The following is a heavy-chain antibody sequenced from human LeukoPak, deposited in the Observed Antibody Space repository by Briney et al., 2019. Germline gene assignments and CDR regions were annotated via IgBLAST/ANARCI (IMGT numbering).Heavy chain of an antibody. J-gene: IGHJ3*02. CDR3: AREADTAFAFDI. Sequence: GGSLRLSCAASGFTFNRYAMNWVRQAPGKGLEWVSYISSGGSAIYYADSVKGRFTISRDNAKNSLYLQMNSLRAEDTAVYYCAREADTAFAFDIWGQGTKVTVSS. V-gene: IGHV3-48*03. CDR1: GFTFNRYA. D-gene: IGHD5-18*01. CDR2: ISSGGSAI.